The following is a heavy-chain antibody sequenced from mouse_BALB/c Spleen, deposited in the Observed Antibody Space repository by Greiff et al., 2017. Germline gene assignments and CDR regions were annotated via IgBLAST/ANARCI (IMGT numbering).Heavy chain of an antibody. V-gene: IGHV1-69*01. CDR1: GYTFTDYW. D-gene: IGHD3-2*01. Sequence: QVQLQQPGAELVMPGASVKMSCKASGYTFTDYWMHWVKQRPGQGLEWIGAIDTSDSYTSYNQKFKGKATLTVDESSSTAYMQLSSLTSEDSAVYYCALDSSGFYAMDYWGQGTSVTVSS. CDR3: ALDSSGFYAMDY. J-gene: IGHJ4*01. CDR2: IDTSDSYT.